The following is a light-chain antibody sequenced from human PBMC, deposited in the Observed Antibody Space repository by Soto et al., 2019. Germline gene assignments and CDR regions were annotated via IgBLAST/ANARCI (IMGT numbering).Light chain of an antibody. CDR2: AVS. CDR3: ISYTATTRL. Sequence: QSALTQPASVCGSPGQSITISCTGTSSEIGSNNYVSRFQQRPGKAPTLIISAVSNRPSGVSTHFSGSKSGNTASLTISGLLPEDEAEYYCISYTATTRLFGGGTKVTVL. CDR1: SSEIGSNNY. J-gene: IGLJ3*02. V-gene: IGLV2-14*01.